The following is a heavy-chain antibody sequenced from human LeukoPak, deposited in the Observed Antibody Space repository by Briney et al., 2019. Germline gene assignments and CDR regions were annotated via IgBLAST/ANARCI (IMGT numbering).Heavy chain of an antibody. V-gene: IGHV6-1*01. CDR2: TYYRSKWYN. J-gene: IGHJ3*02. CDR1: GDSVSSNSAA. D-gene: IGHD4-17*01. CDR3: ARSVVGTSYGDYIGAFDI. Sequence: SQTLSLTCAISGDSVSSNSAAWNWIRQSPSRGLEWLGRTYYRSKWYNDYAVSAKSRITINPDTSKNQFSLQLNSVTPEDTAVYYCARSVVGTSYGDYIGAFDIWGQGTMVTVSS.